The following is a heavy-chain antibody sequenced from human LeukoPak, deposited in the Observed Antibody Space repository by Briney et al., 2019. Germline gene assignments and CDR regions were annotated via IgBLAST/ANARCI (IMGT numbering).Heavy chain of an antibody. CDR2: INPNSGGT. CDR3: AREADYDSSPNY. D-gene: IGHD3-22*01. V-gene: IGHV1-2*02. Sequence: ASVKVSCKASGYTFTGYYMHWVRQAPGQGLEWMGWINPNSGGTKYGQKFQGRVTPTRDTSISTAYMELSRLRSDDTAVYYCAREADYDSSPNYWGQGTLVTVSS. CDR1: GYTFTGYY. J-gene: IGHJ4*02.